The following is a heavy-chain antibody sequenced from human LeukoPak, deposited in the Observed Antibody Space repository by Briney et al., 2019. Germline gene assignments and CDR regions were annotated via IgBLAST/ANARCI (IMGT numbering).Heavy chain of an antibody. V-gene: IGHV4-59*01. CDR1: GGSISSYY. D-gene: IGHD3-3*01. Sequence: PSETLSLTCTVSGGSISSYYWSWIRQPPGKGLEWIGYIYYSGSTNYNPSLKSRVTISVDTSKNQFSLKLSSVTAADTAVYYCAREDRDDFWPRRPNWFDPWGQGTLVTVSS. J-gene: IGHJ5*02. CDR3: AREDRDDFWPRRPNWFDP. CDR2: IYYSGST.